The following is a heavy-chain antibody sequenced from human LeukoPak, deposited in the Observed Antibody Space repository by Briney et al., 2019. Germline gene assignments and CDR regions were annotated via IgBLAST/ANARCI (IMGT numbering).Heavy chain of an antibody. Sequence: GGSLRLSCAASGFTFSSYWMHWVRQAPGKGLVWVSRINSDGSSTSYADSVKGRFTISRHNSKNTLYLQMNSLRAEDTAVYYCARGGYSGSYGNYWGQGTLVTVSS. V-gene: IGHV3-74*01. J-gene: IGHJ4*02. CDR2: INSDGSST. CDR3: ARGGYSGSYGNY. CDR1: GFTFSSYW. D-gene: IGHD1-26*01.